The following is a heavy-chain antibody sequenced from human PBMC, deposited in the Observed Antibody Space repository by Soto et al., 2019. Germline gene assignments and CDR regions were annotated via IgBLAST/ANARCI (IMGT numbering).Heavy chain of an antibody. V-gene: IGHV1-69*13. J-gene: IGHJ5*02. D-gene: IGHD2-2*01. CDR3: ARGKVEVSQNWFDP. CDR2: IIPIFGTA. CDR1: GGTVSSYA. Sequence: SAKVSCKASGGTVSSYAISWVRHAPGQGLEWMGGIIPIFGTANYAQKFQGRVTITADESTSTAYMELSSLRSEDTAVYYCARGKVEVSQNWFDPWGQGTLVTVSS.